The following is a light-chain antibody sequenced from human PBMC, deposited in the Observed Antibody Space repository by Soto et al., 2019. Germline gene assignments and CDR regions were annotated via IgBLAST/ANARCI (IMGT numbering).Light chain of an antibody. CDR1: QGIRND. J-gene: IGKJ1*01. Sequence: AIQMTQSPSSLSASVGDRVTITCRASQGIRNDLGWYQQKPGKAPKLLIYAASSLESGVPSRFSGSGSGTDFTLTISSLQLEDFATYYCLQDYNYPWTFGQGTKVEIK. CDR2: AAS. CDR3: LQDYNYPWT. V-gene: IGKV1-6*01.